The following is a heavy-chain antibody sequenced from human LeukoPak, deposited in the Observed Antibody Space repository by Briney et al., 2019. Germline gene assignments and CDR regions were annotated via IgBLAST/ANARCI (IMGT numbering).Heavy chain of an antibody. Sequence: PGRSLRLSCAASGFTFSSYAMHWVRQAPGKGLEWVAVISYDGSNKYYADSVKGRFTISRDNSKNTLYLQMNSLRAEDTAVYYCARDKGLVENLPDYYMDVWGKGTTVTVSS. V-gene: IGHV3-30*04. CDR2: ISYDGSNK. J-gene: IGHJ6*03. CDR3: ARDKGLVENLPDYYMDV. D-gene: IGHD1-26*01. CDR1: GFTFSSYA.